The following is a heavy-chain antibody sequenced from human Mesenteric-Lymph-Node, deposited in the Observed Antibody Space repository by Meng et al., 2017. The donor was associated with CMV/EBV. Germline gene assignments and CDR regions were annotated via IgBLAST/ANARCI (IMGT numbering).Heavy chain of an antibody. CDR1: GGSVSSGAYF. Sequence: SETLSLTCSVSGGSVSSGAYFWTWIRQSPGKGLEWIGYVHTTGSTNQNPSLKSRVTISLDKSRNQVSLKLTSATAADSTIYYCAREERGGGTYNAPDYWGQGTPVTVSS. J-gene: IGHJ4*02. CDR3: AREERGGGTYNAPDY. D-gene: IGHD1-26*01. V-gene: IGHV4-61*08. CDR2: VHTTGST.